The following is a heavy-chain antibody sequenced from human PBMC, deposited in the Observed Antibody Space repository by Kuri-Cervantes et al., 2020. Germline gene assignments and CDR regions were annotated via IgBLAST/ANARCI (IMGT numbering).Heavy chain of an antibody. J-gene: IGHJ6*02. CDR2: TSAYNGNT. V-gene: IGHV1-18*01. CDR1: GYTFTSYG. D-gene: IGHD4-17*01. CDR3: ARSSTVTTPYYYYGMDV. Sequence: ASVKVSCKASGYTFTSYGISWVRQAPGQGLEWMGWTSAYNGNTNYAQKLQGRVTMTTDTSTSTAYMELRSLRSDDTAVYYCARSSTVTTPYYYYGMDVWGQGTTVTVSS.